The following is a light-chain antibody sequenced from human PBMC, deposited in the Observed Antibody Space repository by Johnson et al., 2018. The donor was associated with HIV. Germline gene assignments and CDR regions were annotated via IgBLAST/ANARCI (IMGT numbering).Light chain of an antibody. V-gene: IGLV1-51*01. CDR3: GAWDSRLSTAF. CDR2: DNN. Sequence: QSVLTQPPSMSAAPGQRVTISCSGSSSNIGNNYVSWYQQVPGAAPKLLIYDNNRRPSGIPDRFSGSKSGTSATLGITGLQTGDEADYYCGAWDSRLSTAFFGTGTKVTVL. J-gene: IGLJ1*01. CDR1: SSNIGNNY.